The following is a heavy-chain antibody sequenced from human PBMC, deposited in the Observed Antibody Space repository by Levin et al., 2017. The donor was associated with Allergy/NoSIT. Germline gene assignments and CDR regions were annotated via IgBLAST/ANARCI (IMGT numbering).Heavy chain of an antibody. V-gene: IGHV3-7*04. CDR3: ARVAVLSYDSSDY. CDR2: IKQDGSEK. Sequence: AGGSLRLSCAASGFTFSSYWMSWVRQAPGKGLEWVANIKQDGSEKYYVDSVKGRFTISRDNAKNSLYLQMNSLRAEDTAVYYCARVAVLSYDSSDYWGQGTLVTVSS. D-gene: IGHD3-22*01. CDR1: GFTFSSYW. J-gene: IGHJ4*02.